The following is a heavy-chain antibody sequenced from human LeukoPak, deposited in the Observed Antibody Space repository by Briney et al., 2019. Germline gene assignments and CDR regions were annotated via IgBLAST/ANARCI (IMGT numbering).Heavy chain of an antibody. CDR1: GGSISSYY. V-gene: IGHV4-59*01. CDR2: IYYSGST. Sequence: SETLSLTCTVSGGSISSYYWSWIRQPPGKGLEWIGYIYYSGSTNYNPSLKSRVSISVDTSKNQFSLKLSSVTAADTAVYYCARLAAAGINFDYWGQGTLVTVSS. J-gene: IGHJ4*02. D-gene: IGHD6-13*01. CDR3: ARLAAAGINFDY.